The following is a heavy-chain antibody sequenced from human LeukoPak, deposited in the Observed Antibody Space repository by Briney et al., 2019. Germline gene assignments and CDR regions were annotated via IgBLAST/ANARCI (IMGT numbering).Heavy chain of an antibody. CDR3: ARVSMVRGVMYNWFDP. D-gene: IGHD3-10*01. Sequence: ASVKVSCKASGYTFTSYYMHWVRQAPGQGLEWMGIINPSGGSTSYAPKFQGRVTMTRDTSTSTVYMELSSLRSEDTAVYYCARVSMVRGVMYNWFDPWGQGTLVTVSS. V-gene: IGHV1-46*03. CDR1: GYTFTSYY. CDR2: INPSGGST. J-gene: IGHJ5*02.